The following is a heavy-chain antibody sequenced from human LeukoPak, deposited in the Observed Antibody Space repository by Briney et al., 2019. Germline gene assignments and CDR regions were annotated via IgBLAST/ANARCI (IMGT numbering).Heavy chain of an antibody. V-gene: IGHV1-69*13. D-gene: IGHD6-19*01. CDR1: GGTFSSYA. CDR2: IIPIFGTA. Sequence: ASVKVSCKASGGTFSSYAISWVRQAPGQGLEWMGGIIPIFGTANYAQKFQGRVTITEDESTSTAYMELSSLRSEDTAVYYCARDLVAGTHYYGMDVWGQGTTVTVSS. J-gene: IGHJ6*02. CDR3: ARDLVAGTHYYGMDV.